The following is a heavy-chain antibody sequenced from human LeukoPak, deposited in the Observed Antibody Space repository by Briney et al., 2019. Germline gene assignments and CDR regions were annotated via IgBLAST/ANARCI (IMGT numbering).Heavy chain of an antibody. CDR2: IKQDGSEK. J-gene: IGHJ4*02. CDR1: GFTFSSYW. D-gene: IGHD5-12*01. V-gene: IGHV3-7*01. CDR3: ARDQLAYSGYDTLFDY. Sequence: GGSLRLSCAASGFTFSSYWMSWVRQAPGKGLEWVANIKQDGSEKYYVDSVKGRFTISRDNAKNSLYLQLNSLRPEDTAVYYCARDQLAYSGYDTLFDYWGQGTLVTVSS.